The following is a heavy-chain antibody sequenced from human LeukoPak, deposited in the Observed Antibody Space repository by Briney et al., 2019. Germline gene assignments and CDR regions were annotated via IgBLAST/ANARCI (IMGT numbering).Heavy chain of an antibody. CDR2: IYPGDSDT. D-gene: IGHD5-18*01. Sequence: GESLKISCKGSGYSFTSYWIGWVRQMPGKGLEWMGIIYPGDSDTRYSPSFQGQVTISADKSISTAYLQWSSLKASDTAMYYCARINKTWIQLWSFDYWGQGTLVTVSS. J-gene: IGHJ4*02. CDR3: ARINKTWIQLWSFDY. V-gene: IGHV5-51*01. CDR1: GYSFTSYW.